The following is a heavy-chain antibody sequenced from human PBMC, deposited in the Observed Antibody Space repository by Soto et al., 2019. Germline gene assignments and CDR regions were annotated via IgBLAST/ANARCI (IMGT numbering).Heavy chain of an antibody. Sequence: QVQLQESGPGLVKPSETLSLTCTVSGGSISSYYWSWIRQPPGKGLEWIGYIYYSGSPNYNPSLKSRVTISVDTSKNQFSLTLSSVTASDTAVYYCARVLSSSGAYRAFDIWGQGTMVTVSS. CDR1: GGSISSYY. V-gene: IGHV4-59*01. J-gene: IGHJ3*02. CDR3: ARVLSSSGAYRAFDI. CDR2: IYYSGSP. D-gene: IGHD2-15*01.